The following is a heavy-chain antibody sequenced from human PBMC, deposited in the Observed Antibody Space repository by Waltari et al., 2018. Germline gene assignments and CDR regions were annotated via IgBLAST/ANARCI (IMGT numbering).Heavy chain of an antibody. D-gene: IGHD2-8*01. V-gene: IGHV1-2*06. J-gene: IGHJ4*02. Sequence: QVQLVQSGAEVKKPGASVKVSCQASGSTFTGSYMHWVRQAPGQGLEWMGRINPNSGGTNYAQKFQGRVTMTSDTSISTAYMELSSLRSDDSAMYYCAREGSTNAYWGQGTLVTVSS. CDR1: GSTFTGSY. CDR3: AREGSTNAY. CDR2: INPNSGGT.